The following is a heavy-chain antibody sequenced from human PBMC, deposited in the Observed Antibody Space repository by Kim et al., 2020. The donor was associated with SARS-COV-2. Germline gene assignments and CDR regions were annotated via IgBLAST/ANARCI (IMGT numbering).Heavy chain of an antibody. CDR1: GFTFSSYW. Sequence: GGSLRLSCAASGFTFSSYWMSWVRQAPGKGLEWVANIKQDGSEKYYVDSVKGRFTISRDNAKNSLYLQMNSLRAEDTAVYYCARSEIVVVPAAMRHDYYYYGMDVGGQGTTVTVSS. CDR3: ARSEIVVVPAAMRHDYYYYGMDV. D-gene: IGHD2-2*01. J-gene: IGHJ6*02. V-gene: IGHV3-7*01. CDR2: IKQDGSEK.